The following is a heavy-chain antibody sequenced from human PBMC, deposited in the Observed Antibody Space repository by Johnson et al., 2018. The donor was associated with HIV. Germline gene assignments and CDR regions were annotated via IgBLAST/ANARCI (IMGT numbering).Heavy chain of an antibody. J-gene: IGHJ3*02. V-gene: IGHV3-30*03. CDR2: ISYDGSNK. D-gene: IGHD1-7*01. CDR1: GFTFSSYG. CDR3: ARDGRITGTKDAFDI. Sequence: QVQLVESGGGVVQPGRSLRLSCAASGFTFSSYGMHWLRQAPGKGLEWVAVISYDGSNKYYADSVKGRFTISRDNSKNTLYLQMNSLRAEDTAVYYCARDGRITGTKDAFDIWGQGTMVTVSS.